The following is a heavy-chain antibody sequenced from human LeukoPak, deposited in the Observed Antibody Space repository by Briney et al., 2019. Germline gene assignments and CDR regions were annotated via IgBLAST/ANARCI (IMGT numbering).Heavy chain of an antibody. CDR3: ARVGGSDYYYYGMDV. CDR2: IYYGENT. Sequence: SETLSLTCTVSGGSISSYYWSWIRQPPGKGLEWIGYIYYGENTNYNPSLKSRVTMSVDTSMNQFSLKLSSVTAADTAVYYCARVGGSDYYYYGMDVWGQGTTATVSS. V-gene: IGHV4-59*01. J-gene: IGHJ6*02. CDR1: GGSISSYY. D-gene: IGHD2-15*01.